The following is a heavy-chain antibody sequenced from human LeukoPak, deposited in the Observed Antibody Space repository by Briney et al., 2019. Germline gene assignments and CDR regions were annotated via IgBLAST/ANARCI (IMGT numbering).Heavy chain of an antibody. V-gene: IGHV4-61*02. J-gene: IGHJ5*02. CDR2: IYTSGST. Sequence: PSETLSLTCTVSGGSISSGSYYWSWIRQPPGKGLEWIGRIYTSGSTNYNPSLKSRVTISVDTSKNQFSLKLSSVTAADTAVYYCASSRLYCSGGSCRNWSDPWGQGTLVTVSS. CDR3: ASSRLYCSGGSCRNWSDP. CDR1: GGSISSGSYY. D-gene: IGHD2-15*01.